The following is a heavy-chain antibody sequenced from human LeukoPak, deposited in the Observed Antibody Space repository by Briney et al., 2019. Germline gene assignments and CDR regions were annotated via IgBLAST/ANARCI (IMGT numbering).Heavy chain of an antibody. CDR2: ISYDGSNK. D-gene: IGHD4-23*01. CDR3: ANKNYGGNSDDAFDI. J-gene: IGHJ3*02. V-gene: IGHV3-30*18. Sequence: GGSLRLSCAASGFTFSSYGMHWVRQAPGKGLEWVAVISYDGSNKYYADSVKGRFTISRDNSENTLYLQMNSLRAEDTAVYYCANKNYGGNSDDAFDIWGQGTMVTVSS. CDR1: GFTFSSYG.